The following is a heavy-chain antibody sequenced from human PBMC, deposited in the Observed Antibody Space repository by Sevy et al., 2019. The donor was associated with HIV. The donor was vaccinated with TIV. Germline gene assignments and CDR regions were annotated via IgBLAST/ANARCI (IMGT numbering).Heavy chain of an antibody. J-gene: IGHJ4*02. Sequence: GGSLRLSCTASGFTFSSFGVHWVRQAPGKGLEWVALMWYDGHKKYYADSVKGRFSISRDSSKNTVYLQMNNLRAEDRAVYYCAGGPSLSVAGAAGYLDYWGQGTLVTVSS. CDR3: AGGPSLSVAGAAGYLDY. CDR2: MWYDGHKK. V-gene: IGHV3-33*01. CDR1: GFTFSSFG. D-gene: IGHD6-19*01.